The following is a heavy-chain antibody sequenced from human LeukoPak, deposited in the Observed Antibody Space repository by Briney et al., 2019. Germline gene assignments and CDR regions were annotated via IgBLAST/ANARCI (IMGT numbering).Heavy chain of an antibody. D-gene: IGHD2-2*01. V-gene: IGHV3-7*01. CDR1: GFTVSSNY. CDR2: IRQDGSLK. J-gene: IGHJ4*02. CDR3: ATSSDAPGNY. Sequence: GGSLRLSCAASGFTVSSNYMSWVRQAPGKGLEWVANIRQDGSLKYYVGSVKGRFTISRDSAENSLYLQMNSLRAEDTAVYYCATSSDAPGNYWGQGTLVTVSS.